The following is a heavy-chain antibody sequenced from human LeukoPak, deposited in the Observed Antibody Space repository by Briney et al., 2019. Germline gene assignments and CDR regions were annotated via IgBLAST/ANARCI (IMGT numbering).Heavy chain of an antibody. CDR1: GGSISSYY. CDR2: IYSSGST. V-gene: IGHV4-4*07. J-gene: IGHJ4*02. D-gene: IGHD6-13*01. CDR3: ARQIAAAGTAGFDY. Sequence: SETLSLTCTVSGGSISSYYWSWIRQPAGKGLEWIGRIYSSGSTNYNPSLKSRVSMSVDPSKNQFSLKLSSVTAADTAVYYCARQIAAAGTAGFDYWGQGTLVTVSS.